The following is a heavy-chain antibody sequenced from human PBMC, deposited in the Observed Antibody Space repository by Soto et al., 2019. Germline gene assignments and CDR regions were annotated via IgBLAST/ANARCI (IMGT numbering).Heavy chain of an antibody. CDR1: GYTFTSYD. CDR3: ERGSRTPDY. Sequence: QVQLVQSGAEVKKPGASLKVSCKASGYTFTSYDINWVRQATGQGLEWMGWMNPSSGNTGFAQKFQGRVTMTRTTSISTAYMELRSLRSEDTAVYYCERGSRTPDYWGKGPLCIVSS. CDR2: MNPSSGNT. V-gene: IGHV1-8*01. J-gene: IGHJ4*02.